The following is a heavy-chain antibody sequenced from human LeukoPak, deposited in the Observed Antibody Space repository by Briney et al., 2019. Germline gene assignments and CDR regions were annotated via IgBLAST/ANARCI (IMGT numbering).Heavy chain of an antibody. V-gene: IGHV3-7*01. Sequence: GGSLRLSCAASGFTFGSHWMSWVRQAPGKGLEWVANIKQDGSEKYYVDSVKGRFTISGDNAKNSLYLQMNSLRAEDTAVYYCARLGSGWSGFYYYYYGMDVWGQGTTVTVSS. J-gene: IGHJ6*02. CDR1: GFTFGSHW. D-gene: IGHD6-19*01. CDR2: IKQDGSEK. CDR3: ARLGSGWSGFYYYYYGMDV.